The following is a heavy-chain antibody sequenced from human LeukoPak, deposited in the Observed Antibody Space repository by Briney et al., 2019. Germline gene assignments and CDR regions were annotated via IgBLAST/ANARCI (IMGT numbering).Heavy chain of an antibody. CDR2: ISYDGNNK. Sequence: AGGSLRLSCAASGFTFSNHPMHWVRQAPGKGLEWVTVISYDGNNKYYADSVKGRFTVSRDNSKNTLFLQMNSLRAEDTALYNCARSFSSTWDAFDIWGQGTMVTVSS. V-gene: IGHV3-30-3*01. CDR3: ARSFSSTWDAFDI. J-gene: IGHJ3*02. CDR1: GFTFSNHP. D-gene: IGHD6-13*01.